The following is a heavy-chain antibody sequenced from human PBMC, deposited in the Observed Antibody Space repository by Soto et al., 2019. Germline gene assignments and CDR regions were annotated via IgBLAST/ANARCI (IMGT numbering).Heavy chain of an antibody. J-gene: IGHJ4*02. Sequence: QVQLQESGPGLVKPSETLSLTCSVSGASTKNFYWSWIRQPAGKELEWIGRIYASVYASGSTNYHPALKSRVTLSVDTSTNQFSLKLSSLTAADTAVYYCAVDYGGNSFDYWGQGTLVTVSS. D-gene: IGHD4-17*01. CDR1: GASTKNFY. CDR3: AVDYGGNSFDY. CDR2: IYASVYASGST. V-gene: IGHV4-4*07.